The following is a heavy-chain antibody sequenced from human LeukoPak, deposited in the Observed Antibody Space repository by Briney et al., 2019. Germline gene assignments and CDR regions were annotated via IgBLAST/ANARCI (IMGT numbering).Heavy chain of an antibody. CDR1: GFTFGTFW. J-gene: IGHJ6*04. CDR2: IKQGGSEK. CDR3: AELGITMIGGV. V-gene: IGHV3-7*01. Sequence: GGSLRLSCEASGFTFGTFWMSWVRQAPGKGLEWVANIKQGGSEKNYVDSVKGRFTIARDDAKNSLYLQMNSLRAEDTAVYYCAELGITMIGGVWGKGTTVTISS. D-gene: IGHD3-10*02.